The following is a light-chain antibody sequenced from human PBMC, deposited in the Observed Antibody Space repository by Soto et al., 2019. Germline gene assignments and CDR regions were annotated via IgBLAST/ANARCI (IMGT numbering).Light chain of an antibody. CDR1: SSDVGGYNY. CDR3: CSYAGSYTWV. V-gene: IGLV2-11*01. CDR2: DVT. J-gene: IGLJ3*02. Sequence: QSALTQPRSVSGSPGQSVTISCAGTSSDVGGYNYVSWYQQHPGKAPKLMIFDVTKRPSGVPHRFSGSKSDNTASLTISGLQAEDEADYYCCSYAGSYTWVFGGGTQLTVL.